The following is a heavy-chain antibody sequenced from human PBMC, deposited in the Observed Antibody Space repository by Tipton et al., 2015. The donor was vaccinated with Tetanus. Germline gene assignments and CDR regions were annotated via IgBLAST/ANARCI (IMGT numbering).Heavy chain of an antibody. CDR3: ARVTGDY. D-gene: IGHD1-14*01. CDR1: GGSISSYY. CDR2: IYYSGST. V-gene: IGHV4-59*01. Sequence: GSLRLSCNVSGGSISSYYWSWIRQPPGKGLEWIGYIYYSGSTNYNPSLKSRVTISVDTSKNQFSLKLSSVTAADTAVYYCARVTGDYWGQGTLVTVSS. J-gene: IGHJ4*02.